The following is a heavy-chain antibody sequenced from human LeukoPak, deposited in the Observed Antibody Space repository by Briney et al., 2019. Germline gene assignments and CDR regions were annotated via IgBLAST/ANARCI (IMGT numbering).Heavy chain of an antibody. J-gene: IGHJ6*02. CDR2: LNPSGGSS. D-gene: IGHD5-24*01. V-gene: IGHV1-46*01. Sequence: GASVKVSCKASGNTVTSYYMHWVRQAPGQGLEWMAILNPSGGSSNYAQKFQGRATLTRATSTGTVYMELSSLRSEDTAVYYCASVYKHGMDVWGQGTTVIVSS. CDR1: GNTVTSYY. CDR3: ASVYKHGMDV.